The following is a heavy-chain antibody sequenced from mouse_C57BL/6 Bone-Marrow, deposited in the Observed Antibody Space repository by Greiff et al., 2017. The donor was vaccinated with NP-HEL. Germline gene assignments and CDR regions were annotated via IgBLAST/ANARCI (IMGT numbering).Heavy chain of an antibody. D-gene: IGHD2-3*01. CDR2: IRSKSNNYAT. CDR1: GFSFNTYA. Sequence: EVQLVESGGGLVQPKGSLKLSCAASGFSFNTYAMNWVRQAPGKGLEWVARIRSKSNNYATYYADSVKDRFTISRDDSESMLYLQMNNLKTEDTAMYYCVRHGDYDGYSPFDYWGQGTTLTVSS. CDR3: VRHGDYDGYSPFDY. V-gene: IGHV10-1*01. J-gene: IGHJ2*01.